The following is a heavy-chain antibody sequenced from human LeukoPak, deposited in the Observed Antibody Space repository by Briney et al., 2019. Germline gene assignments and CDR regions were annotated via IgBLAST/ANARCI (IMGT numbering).Heavy chain of an antibody. D-gene: IGHD4-23*01. Sequence: SETLSLTCAVYGGSFSGYYWSWIRQPPGKGLEWIGEINHSGSTNYNPSLKSRVTISVDTSKNQFSLKLSSVTAADTDVYYCARENARWSDAFDIWGQGTMVTVSS. CDR2: INHSGST. J-gene: IGHJ3*02. CDR3: ARENARWSDAFDI. V-gene: IGHV4-34*01. CDR1: GGSFSGYY.